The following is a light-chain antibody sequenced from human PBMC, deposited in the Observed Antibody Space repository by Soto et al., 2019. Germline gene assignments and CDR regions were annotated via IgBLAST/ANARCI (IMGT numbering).Light chain of an antibody. Sequence: QSALTQPASVSGSPGQSITISCTGTSSDVGGYKHVSWYQHHPGKAPKLIIYEVSNRPSGISNRFSGSKSGNTASLTISGLQAEDEADYYCTSYTFSSTVVFGGGTKVTVL. V-gene: IGLV2-14*01. CDR3: TSYTFSSTVV. CDR1: SSDVGGYKH. CDR2: EVS. J-gene: IGLJ2*01.